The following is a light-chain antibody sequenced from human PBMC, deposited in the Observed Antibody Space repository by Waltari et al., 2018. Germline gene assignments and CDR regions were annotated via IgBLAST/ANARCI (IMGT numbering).Light chain of an antibody. V-gene: IGLV1-51*02. CDR1: HSNIGNNY. CDR3: GTWDSSLSAVV. Sequence: QSVLTQPPSVSAAPGQKVTVSCSGSHSNIGNNYVSWYQQLPGTAPKLIIYANDERPSGTPDRFSASKSATSATLAITGLQTGDEADYYCGTWDSSLSAVVFGGGTKLTVL. J-gene: IGLJ3*02. CDR2: AND.